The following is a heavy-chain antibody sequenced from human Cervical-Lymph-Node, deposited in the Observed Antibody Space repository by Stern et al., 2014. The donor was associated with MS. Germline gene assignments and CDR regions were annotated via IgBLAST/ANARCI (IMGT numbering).Heavy chain of an antibody. CDR2: IWYGGNKK. J-gene: IGHJ4*02. CDR1: GFTFSNYG. CDR3: ARGNWNYEGMGY. Sequence: QVQLVQSGGGVVQPGRSLRLSCAASGFTFSNYGMHWVRQAPGKGLEWLAVIWYGGNKKFYADSVKGRFTISRDNSKNTLYLQMDSLRAEDTAVYYCARGNWNYEGMGYWGQGTLVTVSS. V-gene: IGHV3-33*01. D-gene: IGHD1-7*01.